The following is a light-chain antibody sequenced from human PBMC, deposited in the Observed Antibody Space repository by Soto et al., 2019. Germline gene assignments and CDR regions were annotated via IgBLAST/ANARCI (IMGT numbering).Light chain of an antibody. CDR3: QQADTFPIT. V-gene: IGKV1-5*01. CDR2: DAS. Sequence: DVQMTQSPSSLSASVGDRGTITCRASQSISSWLAWYQQKPGKAPKLLIYDASSLESGVPSRFSGSGSGTEFTLTISSLQPDDFAVYYCQQADTFPITFGQGTRLEIK. CDR1: QSISSW. J-gene: IGKJ5*01.